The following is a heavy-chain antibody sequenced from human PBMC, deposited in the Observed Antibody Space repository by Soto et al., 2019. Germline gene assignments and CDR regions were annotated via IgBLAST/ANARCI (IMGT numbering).Heavy chain of an antibody. J-gene: IGHJ6*02. CDR2: IYYSGST. D-gene: IGHD4-17*01. Sequence: SETLSPTRSGSGGSLSRGDYFWDWVRQPPGKGLEWIGHIYYSGSTYYNSSLKSRVTISLDTSKNQFSLKLSSVTAADTAVYYCARTTVTNYYYGMEVWGQGTTVTVSS. CDR1: GGSLSRGDYF. CDR3: ARTTVTNYYYGMEV. V-gene: IGHV4-30-4*01.